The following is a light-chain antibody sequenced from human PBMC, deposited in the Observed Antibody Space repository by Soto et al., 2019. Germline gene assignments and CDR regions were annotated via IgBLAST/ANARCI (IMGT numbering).Light chain of an antibody. V-gene: IGLV1-44*01. Sequence: QSVLTQPPSASGTPGQRVTISCSGSSSNIGSNSVNWYQQLPGTAPKLLIHSNNQRPSGVPDRFSGSKSGTSASLAISGLQSEDDADYYCAAWDNSLNGLYVFGTGTKLTVL. CDR1: SSNIGSNS. J-gene: IGLJ1*01. CDR2: SNN. CDR3: AAWDNSLNGLYV.